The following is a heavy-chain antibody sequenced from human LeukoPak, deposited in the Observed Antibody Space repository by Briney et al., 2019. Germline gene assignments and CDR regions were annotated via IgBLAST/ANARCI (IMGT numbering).Heavy chain of an antibody. D-gene: IGHD1-26*01. J-gene: IGHJ4*02. CDR2: IISSGATT. Sequence: GGSLRLSCAASGFTFRSYTMSWVRQAPGRGLEWVSGIISSGATTYYADSVKGRFTISRDNSKNTLYLQMNSLRAEDTALYCCIPIVTRDLGYWGQGTLVIVSS. CDR3: IPIVTRDLGY. CDR1: GFTFRSYT. V-gene: IGHV3-23*01.